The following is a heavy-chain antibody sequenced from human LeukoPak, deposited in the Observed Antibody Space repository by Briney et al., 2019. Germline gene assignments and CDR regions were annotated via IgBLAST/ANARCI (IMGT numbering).Heavy chain of an antibody. CDR1: GGTFSSYT. CDR3: ARGHQPPYYGMDV. J-gene: IGHJ6*02. V-gene: IGHV1-69*02. CDR2: IIPILGIA. Sequence: ASVKVSWKASGGTFSSYTISWVRQAPGQGLEWMGRIIPILGIANYAQKFQGRVTITADKSTSTAYMELSSLRSEDTAVFYCARGHQPPYYGMDVWGQGTTVTVSS.